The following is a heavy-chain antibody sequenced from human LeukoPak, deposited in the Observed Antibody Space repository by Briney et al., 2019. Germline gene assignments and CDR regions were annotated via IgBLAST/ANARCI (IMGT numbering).Heavy chain of an antibody. D-gene: IGHD3-22*01. CDR1: GGTLSSYA. Sequence: SVKVSCKASGGTLSSYAISWVRQAPGQGLEWMGRIIPIFGIANYAQKFQGRVTITADKSTSTAYMELSSLRSEDTAVYYCAREQDYYDSSGYYSYWGQGTLVTVSS. V-gene: IGHV1-69*04. CDR3: AREQDYYDSSGYYSY. CDR2: IIPIFGIA. J-gene: IGHJ4*02.